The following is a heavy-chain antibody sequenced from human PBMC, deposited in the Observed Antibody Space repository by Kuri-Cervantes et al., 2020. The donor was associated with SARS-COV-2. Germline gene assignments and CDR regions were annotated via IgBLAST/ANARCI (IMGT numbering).Heavy chain of an antibody. CDR3: AKDRRFGELGNFDY. CDR1: GFTFSNAW. Sequence: GESLKISCAASGFTFSNAWMNWVRQAPGKGLEWVGRIKSKTDGGTTDYAAPVKGRFTISRDDSKNTLYLQMNSLRAEDTAVYYCAKDRRFGELGNFDYWGQGTLVTVSS. J-gene: IGHJ4*02. CDR2: IKSKTDGGTT. D-gene: IGHD3-10*01. V-gene: IGHV3-15*07.